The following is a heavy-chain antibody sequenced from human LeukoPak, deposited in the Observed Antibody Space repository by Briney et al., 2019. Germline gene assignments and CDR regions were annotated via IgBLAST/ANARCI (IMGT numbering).Heavy chain of an antibody. D-gene: IGHD3-10*01. CDR1: GGTFSGYF. CDR3: ARDVGFGEFSDAFDI. Sequence: SETLSLTCAVYGGTFSGYFWSWIRQPPGKGLEWIAEINHSGTTNYNPSLKSRVTISVDTSKNQFSLKLSSVTAADTAVYYCARDVGFGEFSDAFDIWGQGTMVTVSS. V-gene: IGHV4-34*01. CDR2: INHSGTT. J-gene: IGHJ3*02.